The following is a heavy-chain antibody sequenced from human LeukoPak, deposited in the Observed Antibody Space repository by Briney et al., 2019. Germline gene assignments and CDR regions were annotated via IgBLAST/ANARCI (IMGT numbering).Heavy chain of an antibody. CDR1: GGTFSSYA. J-gene: IGHJ4*02. Sequence: SVKVSCKASGGTFSSYAISWVRQAPGQGLEWMGGIIPISGTANYAQKFQGRVTITTDESTSTAYMELSSLRSEDTAVYYCARDSPDTAMPHFDYWGQGTLVTVSS. CDR2: IIPISGTA. D-gene: IGHD5-18*01. CDR3: ARDSPDTAMPHFDY. V-gene: IGHV1-69*05.